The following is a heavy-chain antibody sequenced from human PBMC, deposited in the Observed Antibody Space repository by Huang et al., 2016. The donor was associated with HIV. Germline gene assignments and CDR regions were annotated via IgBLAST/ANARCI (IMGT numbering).Heavy chain of an antibody. D-gene: IGHD3-10*01. CDR3: ARLIGSPSFYYGLDV. J-gene: IGHJ6*02. V-gene: IGHV5-51*01. CDR1: GYRFSSNW. Sequence: EVQLVQSGAEVKKPGESLKISCKGSGYRFSSNWIGWVRQLPGKGLEWCGIIYPGDSDTRYSPSFQGQVTIAADKSINTAYLQWSSLKASDTAMYYCARLIGSPSFYYGLDVWGQGTTVTVSS. CDR2: IYPGDSDT.